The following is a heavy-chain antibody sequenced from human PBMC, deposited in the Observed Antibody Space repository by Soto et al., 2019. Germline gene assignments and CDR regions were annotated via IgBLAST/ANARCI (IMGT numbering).Heavy chain of an antibody. D-gene: IGHD1-7*01. V-gene: IGHV3-30-3*01. CDR3: ARDLEPELPFFDY. CDR2: ISYDGSNK. J-gene: IGHJ4*02. CDR1: GFTFSSYA. Sequence: PGGSLRLSCAASGFTFSSYAMHWVRQAPGKGLEWVAVISYDGSNKYYADSVKGRFTISRDNSKNTLYLQMNSLRAEDTAVYYCARDLEPELPFFDYWGQGTLVTVSS.